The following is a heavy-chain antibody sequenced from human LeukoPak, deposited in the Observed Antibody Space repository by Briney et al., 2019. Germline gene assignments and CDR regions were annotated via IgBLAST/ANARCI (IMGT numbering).Heavy chain of an antibody. CDR3: ARGGVRYSGSFWADY. Sequence: SETLSLTCTVSGGSISSYYWSWIRQPAGKGLEWIGRIYTSGSTNYNPSLKRRVTMSVDTSKNQFSLKLSSVTAADTAVYYCARGGVRYSGSFWADYWGQGTLVTVSS. D-gene: IGHD5-12*01. J-gene: IGHJ4*02. CDR1: GGSISSYY. CDR2: IYTSGST. V-gene: IGHV4-4*07.